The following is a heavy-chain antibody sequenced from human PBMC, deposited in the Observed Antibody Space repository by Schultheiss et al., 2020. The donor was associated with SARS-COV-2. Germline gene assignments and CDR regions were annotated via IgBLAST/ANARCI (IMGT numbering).Heavy chain of an antibody. D-gene: IGHD5-18*01. V-gene: IGHV3-23*01. CDR2: ISGSGGST. CDR1: GFTFSNSD. Sequence: GGSLRLSCAASGFTFSNSDMNWVRQAPGKGLEWVSAISGSGGSTYYADSVKGRFTISRDNSKNTLYLQMNSLRAEDTAVYYCAKDRYSYGPDASDIWGQGTMVTVSS. CDR3: AKDRYSYGPDASDI. J-gene: IGHJ3*02.